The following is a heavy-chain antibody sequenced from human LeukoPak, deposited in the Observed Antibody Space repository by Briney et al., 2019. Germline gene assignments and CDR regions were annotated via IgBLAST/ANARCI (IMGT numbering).Heavy chain of an antibody. CDR1: GGSISSYY. CDR2: IYYSGST. V-gene: IGHV4-59*01. CDR3: AGSYSYGAPGAFDI. J-gene: IGHJ3*02. D-gene: IGHD5-18*01. Sequence: PSETLSLTCTVSGGSISSYYWSWIRQPPGKGLEWIGYIYYSGSTNYNPSLKSRVTISVDTSKNQFSLKLSSVTAADTAVYYCAGSYSYGAPGAFDIWGQGTMVTVSS.